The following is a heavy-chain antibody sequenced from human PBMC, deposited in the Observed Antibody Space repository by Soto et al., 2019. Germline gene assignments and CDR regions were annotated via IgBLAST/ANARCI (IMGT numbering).Heavy chain of an antibody. Sequence: QVQLQESGPGLVKPSETLSLTCTVSGGSISSYYWSWIRQPPGKGLEWIGYIYYSGSTNYNPSLKSPVTISVDTSKNQFSLKVSSVTAADTAVYYCARLEGSWSYYHRHCDYWGQGTLVTVSS. V-gene: IGHV4-59*08. J-gene: IGHJ4*02. CDR1: GGSISSYY. D-gene: IGHD3-10*01. CDR2: IYYSGST. CDR3: ARLEGSWSYYHRHCDY.